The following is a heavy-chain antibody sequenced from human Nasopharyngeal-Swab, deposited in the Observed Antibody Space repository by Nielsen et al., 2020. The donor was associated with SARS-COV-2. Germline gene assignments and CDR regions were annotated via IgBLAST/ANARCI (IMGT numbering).Heavy chain of an antibody. CDR2: MNSDGSST. Sequence: GGSLRLSCAASGFTFSSYWMHWVRQAPGKGLVWVSRMNSDGSSTSYAKSVEGRFTISRDNAKNTLYLQMNSLRAEDTAVYYCARDCDFWSVSLDQWGQGTLVTVSS. J-gene: IGHJ4*02. CDR3: ARDCDFWSVSLDQ. D-gene: IGHD3-3*01. CDR1: GFTFSSYW. V-gene: IGHV3-74*01.